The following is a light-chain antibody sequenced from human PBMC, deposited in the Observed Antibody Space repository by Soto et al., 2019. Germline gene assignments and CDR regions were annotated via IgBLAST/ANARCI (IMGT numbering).Light chain of an antibody. CDR3: MQAAEFPWT. Sequence: IVMTQTPLSSPVTLGQPASISCRSSQGLVYSDGNTYLSWLQQRPGQPPRLLIYKVSNRLSGVPDRFSGGGAGTDFTLKIRRVEAEDVGLYYCMQAAEFPWTFGQGTRVEIK. J-gene: IGKJ1*01. CDR2: KVS. CDR1: QGLVYSDGNTY. V-gene: IGKV2-24*01.